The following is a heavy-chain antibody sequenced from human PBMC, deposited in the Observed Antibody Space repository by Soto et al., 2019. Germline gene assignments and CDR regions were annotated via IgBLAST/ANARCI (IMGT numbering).Heavy chain of an antibody. J-gene: IGHJ5*02. Sequence: PGGSLRLSCAASGFTFSNYEMNWVRQAPGKGLEWISYISNSDSTIYYADSVRGRFTISRDNAKNLLYLQMNSLRADDTAVYYCARDSGHYYGLFDLWGQGTLVTVSS. CDR2: ISNSDSTI. V-gene: IGHV3-48*03. D-gene: IGHD3-10*01. CDR1: GFTFSNYE. CDR3: ARDSGHYYGLFDL.